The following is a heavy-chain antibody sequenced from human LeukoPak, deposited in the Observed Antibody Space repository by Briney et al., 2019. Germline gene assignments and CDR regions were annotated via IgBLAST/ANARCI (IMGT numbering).Heavy chain of an antibody. V-gene: IGHV4-39*07. D-gene: IGHD3-9*01. CDR2: IYYSGST. CDR3: ARDLQATAYDILTGYYIPHNWFDP. Sequence: SETLSLTCTVSGGSISSSSYYWGWIRQPPGKGLEWIGSIYYSGSTYYNPSLKSRVTISVDTSKNQFSLKLSSVTAADTAVYYCARDLQATAYDILTGYYIPHNWFDPWGQGTLVTVSS. CDR1: GGSISSSSYY. J-gene: IGHJ5*02.